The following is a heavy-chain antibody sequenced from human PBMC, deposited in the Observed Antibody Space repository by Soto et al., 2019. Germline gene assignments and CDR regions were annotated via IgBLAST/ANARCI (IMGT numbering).Heavy chain of an antibody. V-gene: IGHV1-69*13. Sequence: SVKVSCEASGGTFSSYASSWVRQAPGQGLEWMGGLIPIFGTANYAQKFQGRVTITADESTSTAYMGLSSLRPEDTAVYYCARDSTAYCGGDCDRSGWFDPWGQGTLVTVSS. CDR3: ARDSTAYCGGDCDRSGWFDP. J-gene: IGHJ5*02. D-gene: IGHD2-21*02. CDR1: GGTFSSYA. CDR2: LIPIFGTA.